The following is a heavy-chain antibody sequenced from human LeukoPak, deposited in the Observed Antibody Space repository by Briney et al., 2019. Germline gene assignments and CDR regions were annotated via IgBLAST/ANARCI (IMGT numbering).Heavy chain of an antibody. D-gene: IGHD4-17*01. CDR2: ISGSGGST. CDR3: ARGGDYGYCFDY. Sequence: GGSLRLSCAASGFTFSSYAMSWVRQAPGKGLEWVSAISGSGGSTYYADSVKGRFTISRDSAKNTLYLQMNSLRAEDTAVYYCARGGDYGYCFDYWGQGTPVTVSS. CDR1: GFTFSSYA. V-gene: IGHV3-23*01. J-gene: IGHJ4*02.